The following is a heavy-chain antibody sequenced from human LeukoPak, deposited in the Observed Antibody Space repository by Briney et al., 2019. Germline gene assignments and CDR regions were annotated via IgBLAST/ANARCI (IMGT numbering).Heavy chain of an antibody. V-gene: IGHV3-48*01. CDR2: IDRSRRTI. Sequence: GGSLRLSCAAAGFTFDIYDMNWVRQAPGKGLEWLSFIDRSRRTIYYADSVRGRFTSSRDNPKNSLYLQMNSLRVEDTALYYCVRDRWGGAFDYWGQGILVTVSS. D-gene: IGHD3-16*01. CDR3: VRDRWGGAFDY. J-gene: IGHJ4*02. CDR1: GFTFDIYD.